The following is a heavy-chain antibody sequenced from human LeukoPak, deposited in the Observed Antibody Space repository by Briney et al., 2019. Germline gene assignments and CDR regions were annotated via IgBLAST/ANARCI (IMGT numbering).Heavy chain of an antibody. V-gene: IGHV3-48*01. CDR2: IDRSRRTI. Sequence: GGSLRLSCAAAGFTFDIYDMNWVRQAPGKGLEWLSFIDRSRRTIYYADSVRGRFTSSRDNPKNSLYLQMNSLRVEDTALYYCVRDRWGGAFDYWGQGILVTVSS. D-gene: IGHD3-16*01. CDR3: VRDRWGGAFDY. J-gene: IGHJ4*02. CDR1: GFTFDIYD.